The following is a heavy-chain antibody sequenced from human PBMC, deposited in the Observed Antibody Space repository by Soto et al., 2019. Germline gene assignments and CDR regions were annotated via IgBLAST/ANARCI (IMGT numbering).Heavy chain of an antibody. CDR3: TRGILYRYGLDV. CDR2: SKGDGTTT. CDR1: EFTFNSYW. D-gene: IGHD2-8*01. V-gene: IGHV3-74*01. J-gene: IGHJ6*02. Sequence: EVQLVESGGGLIQPGGSLRLSCAASEFTFNSYWMHWVRQAPGKGLVWVSRSKGDGTTTNYADSVKGRFTISRDNAKNTVYLEMHSLRVEDTAVYYCTRGILYRYGLDVWGQGTTVTVSS.